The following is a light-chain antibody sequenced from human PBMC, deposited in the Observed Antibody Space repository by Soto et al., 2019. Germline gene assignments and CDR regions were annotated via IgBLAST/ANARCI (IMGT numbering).Light chain of an antibody. CDR2: EVS. CDR1: SSDEGGYNY. V-gene: IGLV2-14*01. J-gene: IGLJ1*01. Sequence: QSVLTQPASVSGSPGQSITISCTGTSSDEGGYNYVSWYEQHPGKAPKLMMYEVSNRPSGGCNRYSGSKSGNTASLTISGLHAELEAYYSCSSYTISSPLDVSGTGTKGIAL. CDR3: SSYTISSPLDV.